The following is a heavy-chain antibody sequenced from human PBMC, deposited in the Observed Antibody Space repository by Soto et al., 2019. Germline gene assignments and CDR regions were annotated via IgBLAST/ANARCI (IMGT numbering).Heavy chain of an antibody. CDR3: ARHTVTIRAGFDY. V-gene: IGHV4-59*01. CDR1: GGSISTYY. J-gene: IGHJ4*02. CDR2: THYSGNT. Sequence: SETLSLTCTVSGGSISTYYWDWIRQPPGKELEWIGYTHYSGNTNYHPSLRSRVTISLDTSRNQFSLKLSSVTAADTAIYYCARHTVTIRAGFDYWGQGALVTVSS. D-gene: IGHD4-17*01.